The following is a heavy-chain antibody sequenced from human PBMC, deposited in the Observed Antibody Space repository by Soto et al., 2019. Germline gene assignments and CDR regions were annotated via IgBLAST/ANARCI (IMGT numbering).Heavy chain of an antibody. Sequence: EVQLLESGGGLVQPGGSLRLSCAASGFTFSSYAMSWVRQAPGKGLEWVSAISGSGGSTYYADSVKGRFTISRDNSKNTLYLQMNSLRAEDTAVYYCAKEGGYCSSTSCYERVYYWGQGTLVTVSS. CDR2: ISGSGGST. J-gene: IGHJ4*02. CDR1: GFTFSSYA. D-gene: IGHD2-2*03. CDR3: AKEGGYCSSTSCYERVYY. V-gene: IGHV3-23*01.